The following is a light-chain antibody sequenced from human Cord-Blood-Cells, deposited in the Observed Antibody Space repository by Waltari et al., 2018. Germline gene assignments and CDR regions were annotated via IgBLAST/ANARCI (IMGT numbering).Light chain of an antibody. CDR3: QQYGSSSIT. CDR1: QSVSSSY. J-gene: IGKJ5*01. Sequence: EIVLTQSPGTLSLSPGERATLSCRASQSVSSSYLAWYQQKPGQAPRLLIYCASSRATGIPDRFSCSGSWTDFTLTIRRLEPGDFAVYYCQQYGSSSITFGQGTRLEIK. V-gene: IGKV3-20*01. CDR2: CAS.